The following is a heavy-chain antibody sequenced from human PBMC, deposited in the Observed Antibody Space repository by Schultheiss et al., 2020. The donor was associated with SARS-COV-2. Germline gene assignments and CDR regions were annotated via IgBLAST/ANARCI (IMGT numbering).Heavy chain of an antibody. Sequence: GGSLRLSCAASGFTFSSYAMHWVRQAPGKGLEWVAVISYDGSNKYYADSVKGRFTISRDNSKNTLYLQMNSLRAEDTAVYYCAKDSEGEQLPQEYYFDYWGQGTLVTVSS. CDR3: AKDSEGEQLPQEYYFDY. D-gene: IGHD6-13*01. V-gene: IGHV3-30*01. J-gene: IGHJ4*02. CDR1: GFTFSSYA. CDR2: ISYDGSNK.